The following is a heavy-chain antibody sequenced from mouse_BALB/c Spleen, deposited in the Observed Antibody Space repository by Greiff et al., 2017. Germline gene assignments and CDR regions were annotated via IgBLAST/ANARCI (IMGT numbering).Heavy chain of an antibody. J-gene: IGHJ2*01. CDR1: GYSITSGYS. V-gene: IGHV3-1*02. Sequence: VQLKQSGPELVKPSQSLSLTCTVTGYSITSGYSWHWIRQFPGNKLEWIGYIHYSGSTNYNPSLKSRISITRDTSKNQFFLQLNSVTTEDTATYYCARKRELGRRDYFDYWGQGTTLTVSS. CDR2: IHYSGST. CDR3: ARKRELGRRDYFDY. D-gene: IGHD4-1*01.